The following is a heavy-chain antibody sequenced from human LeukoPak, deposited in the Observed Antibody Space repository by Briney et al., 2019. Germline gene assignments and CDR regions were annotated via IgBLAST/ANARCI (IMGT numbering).Heavy chain of an antibody. Sequence: SSETLSLSCAVSGGSISSTNYYWGWIRQSPGKGLEWIVSISYTGNTFYNPSLRSRVTISVDTSKNQFSLKLNSLSAAATAAYFCVSESTSTSGYYGWSDPWGQGTLVTVSS. J-gene: IGHJ5*02. CDR1: GGSISSTNYY. CDR2: ISYTGNT. D-gene: IGHD3-3*01. V-gene: IGHV4-39*07. CDR3: VSESTSTSGYYGWSDP.